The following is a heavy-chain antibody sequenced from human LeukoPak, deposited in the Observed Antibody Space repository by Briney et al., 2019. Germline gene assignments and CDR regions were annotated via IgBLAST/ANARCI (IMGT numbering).Heavy chain of an antibody. D-gene: IGHD6-19*01. CDR3: ARPPYSSGWYAEYFQH. CDR2: IIPIFGTA. CDR1: GGTFSSYA. V-gene: IGHV1-69*05. J-gene: IGHJ1*01. Sequence: ASVKVSCKASGGTFSSYAISWVRQAPGQGLEWMGRIIPIFGTANYAQKFQGRVTITTDESTSTAYMELSSLRSEDTAVYYCARPPYSSGWYAEYFQHWGQGTLVTVSS.